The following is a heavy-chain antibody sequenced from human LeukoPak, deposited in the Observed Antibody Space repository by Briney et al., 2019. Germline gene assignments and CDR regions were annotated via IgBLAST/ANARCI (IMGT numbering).Heavy chain of an antibody. D-gene: IGHD4-23*01. CDR2: ISGSGGST. Sequence: PGGSLRLSCAASRFTFSSYAMSWLRQAPGKGLELVSAISGSGGSTYYADSVKGRFTISRDNSKNTLYLQMNSLRAEDTAVYYCAKDEYGGNPNLFDYWGQGTLVTVSS. CDR3: AKDEYGGNPNLFDY. CDR1: RFTFSSYA. J-gene: IGHJ4*02. V-gene: IGHV3-23*01.